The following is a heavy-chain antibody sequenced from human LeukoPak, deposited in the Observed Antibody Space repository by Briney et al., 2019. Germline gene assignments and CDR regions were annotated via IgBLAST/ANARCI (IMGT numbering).Heavy chain of an antibody. CDR2: ISSSSSAR. J-gene: IGHJ4*02. D-gene: IGHD3-3*01. V-gene: IGHV3-48*01. Sequence: GGSLRLSCAASGFTFSSHSMNWVRQAPGKGLEWVSYISSSSSARYYADSVKGRFTTSRDDARNSLYLQMNSLRAEDTAAYYCARMSGSRLPGYWGQGTLVTVSS. CDR3: ARMSGSRLPGY. CDR1: GFTFSSHS.